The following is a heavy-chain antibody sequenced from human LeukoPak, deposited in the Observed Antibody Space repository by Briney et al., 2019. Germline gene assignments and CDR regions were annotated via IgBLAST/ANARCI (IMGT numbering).Heavy chain of an antibody. CDR2: IYYSGNT. Sequence: SETVSLTCTVSGYSISSGYYWAWIRQPPGRGLEWIGSIYYSGNTYYNPSLKSRVTISVDTSKNQFSLKLNSVTAADTAVYYCARTTEEYYGSGKFRKYYSYYYYMDVWGKGTTVTVSS. J-gene: IGHJ6*03. CDR3: ARTTEEYYGSGKFRKYYSYYYYMDV. CDR1: GYSISSGYY. V-gene: IGHV4-38-2*02. D-gene: IGHD3-10*01.